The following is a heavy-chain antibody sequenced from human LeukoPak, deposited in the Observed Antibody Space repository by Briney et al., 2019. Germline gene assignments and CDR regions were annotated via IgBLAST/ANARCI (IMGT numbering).Heavy chain of an antibody. J-gene: IGHJ4*02. CDR2: ISYDGSNK. Sequence: GESLRLSCAASGFTFSSYAMHWVRQAPGKGLEWVAVISYDGSNKYYADSVKGRFTISRDNSKNTLYLQMNSLRAEDTAVYYCARSPVPAAAYFDYWGQGTLVTVSS. D-gene: IGHD2-2*01. V-gene: IGHV3-30-3*01. CDR3: ARSPVPAAAYFDY. CDR1: GFTFSSYA.